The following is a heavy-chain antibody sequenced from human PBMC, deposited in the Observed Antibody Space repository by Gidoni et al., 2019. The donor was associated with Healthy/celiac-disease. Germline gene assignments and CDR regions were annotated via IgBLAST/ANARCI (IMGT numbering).Heavy chain of an antibody. V-gene: IGHV4-4*02. D-gene: IGHD5-12*01. CDR1: GGSISSSNW. CDR3: ARTATKGPIVATIWRGVWYFDY. CDR2: IYHSGST. Sequence: QVQLQESGPGLVKPSGTLSLTCAVSGGSISSSNWWSWVRQPPGKGLEWIGEIYHSGSTNYNPSLKSRVTISVDKSKNQFSLKLSSVTAADTAVYYCARTATKGPIVATIWRGVWYFDYWGQGTLVTVSS. J-gene: IGHJ4*02.